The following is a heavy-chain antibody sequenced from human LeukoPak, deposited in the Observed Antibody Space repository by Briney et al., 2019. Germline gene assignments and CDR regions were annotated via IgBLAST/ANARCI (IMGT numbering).Heavy chain of an antibody. J-gene: IGHJ4*02. CDR3: ARGAMVTLFDY. CDR1: GGSTSSYY. V-gene: IGHV4-4*09. D-gene: IGHD5-18*01. CDR2: IYTSGST. Sequence: NSSETLSLTCTVSGGSTSSYYWSWIRQPPGKGLEWIGYIYTSGSTNYNPSLKSRVTISVGTSKNQFSLKLSSVTAADTAVYYCARGAMVTLFDYWGQGTLVTVSS.